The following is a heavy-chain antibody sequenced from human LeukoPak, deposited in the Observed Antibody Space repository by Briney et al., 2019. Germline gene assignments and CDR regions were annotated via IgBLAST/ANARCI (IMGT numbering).Heavy chain of an antibody. CDR1: GLTVSSYW. V-gene: IGHV3-7*04. CDR2: IKEDGSEN. Sequence: GGSLTLSCAATGLTVSSYWMSWARHAPGRGREWVANIKEDGSENYYVDSVRGRYTISRDNAKNSLYLQMNSLRAEDTALYYCARNKPYYGTVDYWGQGTLVTVSS. J-gene: IGHJ4*02. D-gene: IGHD3-22*01. CDR3: ARNKPYYGTVDY.